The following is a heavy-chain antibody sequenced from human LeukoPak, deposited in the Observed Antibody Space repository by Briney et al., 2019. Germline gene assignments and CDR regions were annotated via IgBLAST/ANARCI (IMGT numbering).Heavy chain of an antibody. D-gene: IGHD3-10*02. CDR1: GGTFSSYA. J-gene: IGHJ3*02. CDR3: ARAERRYYYVPFDI. CDR2: IIPIFGTA. Sequence: GASVKVSCKASGGTFSSYAISWVRQAPGQGLEWMGGIIPIFGTANYAQKFQGRVTITADKSTSTAYMELSSLRSEDTAVYYCARAERRYYYVPFDIWGQGTMVTVSS. V-gene: IGHV1-69*06.